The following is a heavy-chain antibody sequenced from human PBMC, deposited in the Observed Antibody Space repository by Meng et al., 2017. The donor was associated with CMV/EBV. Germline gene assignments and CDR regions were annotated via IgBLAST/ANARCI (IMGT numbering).Heavy chain of an antibody. CDR3: ARASSGYGSAFDI. V-gene: IGHV1-2*02. D-gene: IGHD3-22*01. CDR1: GYTFTGYY. J-gene: IGHJ3*02. Sequence: ASVKVSCKASGYTFTGYYMHWVRQAPGQGLEWMGWINPNSGGTNYAQKFQGRVTMTRDTSISTAYMELSRLRPDDTAVYYCARASSGYGSAFDIWGQGTMVTVSS. CDR2: INPNSGGT.